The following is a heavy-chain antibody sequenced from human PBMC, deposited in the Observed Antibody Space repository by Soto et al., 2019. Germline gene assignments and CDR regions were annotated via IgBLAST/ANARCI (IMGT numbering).Heavy chain of an antibody. V-gene: IGHV3-30-3*01. J-gene: IGHJ4*02. CDR1: GFTFSSYA. Sequence: GGSLRLSCAASGFTFSSYAMHWVRQAPGKGLEWVAVISYDGSNKYYADSVKGRFTISRDNSKNTLYLQMNSLRAEDTAVYYCARDIGRYGDLHHDYWGQGTLVTVSS. CDR2: ISYDGSNK. CDR3: ARDIGRYGDLHHDY. D-gene: IGHD4-17*01.